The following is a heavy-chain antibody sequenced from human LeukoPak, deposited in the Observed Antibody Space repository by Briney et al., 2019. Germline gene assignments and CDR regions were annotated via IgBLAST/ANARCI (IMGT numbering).Heavy chain of an antibody. CDR1: GGSISSYY. CDR2: IYYSGST. Sequence: SETLSLTCTVFGGSISSYYWSWIRQPPGKGLEWIGYIYYSGSTNYNPSLKSRVTISVDTSKNQFSLKLSSVTAADTAVYYCARAVEGVVVVAADAFDIWGQGTMVTVSS. CDR3: ARAVEGVVVVAADAFDI. J-gene: IGHJ3*02. V-gene: IGHV4-59*01. D-gene: IGHD2-15*01.